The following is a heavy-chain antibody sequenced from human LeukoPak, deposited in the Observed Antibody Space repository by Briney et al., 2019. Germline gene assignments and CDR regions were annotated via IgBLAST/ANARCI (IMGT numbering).Heavy chain of an antibody. CDR2: IYSGGST. CDR1: GFTVSSNY. V-gene: IGHV3-66*01. CDR3: AXXXXXXXXXHKASFVFDY. Sequence: GGSLRLSCAASGFTVSSNYMSWVRQAPGKGLEWVSVIYSGGSTYYADSVKGRFTISRDNSKNTLYLQMNSLRAEDTAVYYCAXXXXXXXXXHKASFVFDYWGQGTLVTVSS. J-gene: IGHJ4*02.